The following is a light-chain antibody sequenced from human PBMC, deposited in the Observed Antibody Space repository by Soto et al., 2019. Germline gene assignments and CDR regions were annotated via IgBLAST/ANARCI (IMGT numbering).Light chain of an antibody. CDR2: SSN. J-gene: IGLJ1*01. Sequence: QSVLTQPPSASGTPGQGVTISCSGSSSNIGINTVNWYQQLPGTAPKLLIYSSNQRPSGVPDRFSGSKSGTSASLAISGLQSEDEADYYCAAWDDSLNGPVFGTGTKLTVL. CDR3: AAWDDSLNGPV. V-gene: IGLV1-44*01. CDR1: SSNIGINT.